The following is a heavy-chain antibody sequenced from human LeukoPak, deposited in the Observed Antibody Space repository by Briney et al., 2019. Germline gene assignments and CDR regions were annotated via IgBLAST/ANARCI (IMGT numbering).Heavy chain of an antibody. V-gene: IGHV1-18*01. J-gene: IGHJ4*02. CDR1: GYTFTSYG. D-gene: IGHD3-16*01. Sequence: ASVNVSCKASGYTFTSYGISWVRQAPGQGLEWMGWISAYNGNTNYAQKLQGRVTMTTDTSTSTAYMALRSLRSDDTAVYYCARDRALNSFDYWGQGTLVTVSS. CDR2: ISAYNGNT. CDR3: ARDRALNSFDY.